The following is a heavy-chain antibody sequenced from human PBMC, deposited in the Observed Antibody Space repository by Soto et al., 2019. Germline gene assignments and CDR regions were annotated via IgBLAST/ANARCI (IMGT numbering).Heavy chain of an antibody. Sequence: QVHLQESGPGLVKPSETLSLICTVSGGSITSYYWSWVRQPVGKGLEWVGRIYSDGTTNYSPSLNSRVTMSLDTPKNQFSLWLSSVTAADTAIYYCSRVDCSNTNCRTRGMDVWGQGTTVTVSS. J-gene: IGHJ6*02. CDR3: SRVDCSNTNCRTRGMDV. D-gene: IGHD2-2*01. CDR2: IYSDGTT. V-gene: IGHV4-4*07. CDR1: GGSITSYY.